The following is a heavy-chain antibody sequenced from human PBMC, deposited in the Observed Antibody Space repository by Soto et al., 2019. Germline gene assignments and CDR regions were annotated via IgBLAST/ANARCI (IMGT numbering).Heavy chain of an antibody. J-gene: IGHJ4*02. CDR2: IYHTRST. D-gene: IGHD1-1*01. V-gene: IGHV4-31*03. Sequence: TLSLNGSVSGGTISTVGHYWTWIHQPPGKGLEWIGSIYHTRSTYYSKSLRSRLTMSVDTSKSQFSLRLSSVTAADTAVYYCARATGTLRSRNCDYWGQGSLVTVSS. CDR1: GGTISTVGHY. CDR3: ARATGTLRSRNCDY.